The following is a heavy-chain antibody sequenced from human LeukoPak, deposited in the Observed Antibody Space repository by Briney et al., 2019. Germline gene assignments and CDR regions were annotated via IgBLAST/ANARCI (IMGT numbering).Heavy chain of an antibody. Sequence: ASVKVSCKASGYTFTSYGISWVRQAPGQGLEWMGWISAYNGNTNYAQKLQGRVTMTTDTSTSTAYMELRSLRSGDTAVYYCARLHPGDYYYYGMDVWGQGTTVAVSS. CDR3: ARLHPGDYYYYGMDV. CDR2: ISAYNGNT. CDR1: GYTFTSYG. J-gene: IGHJ6*02. V-gene: IGHV1-18*01.